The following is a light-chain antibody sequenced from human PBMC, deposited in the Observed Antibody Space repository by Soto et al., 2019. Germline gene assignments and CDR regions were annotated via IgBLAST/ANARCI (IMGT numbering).Light chain of an antibody. CDR2: AAS. CDR1: QSISSY. V-gene: IGKV1-39*01. J-gene: IGKJ4*01. Sequence: RVTIPCRASQSISSYLNWYQQKPGKAPKLLIYAASTLQSGVPSRFSGSGSGTDFTLTISSLQPEDFATYFCQQSYSTLTFGGGTKVDNK. CDR3: QQSYSTLT.